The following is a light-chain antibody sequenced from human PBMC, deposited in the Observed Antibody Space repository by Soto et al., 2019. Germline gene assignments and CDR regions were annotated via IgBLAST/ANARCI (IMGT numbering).Light chain of an antibody. J-gene: IGKJ2*01. CDR1: QSISSF. V-gene: IGKV1-39*01. CDR3: QQSYSTPRT. Sequence: DIQMTQSPSSLSASVGDRVTIACRASQSISSFLSWYQQKPGKAPKLLIYAASSLQSGVPSRFSGSGSGTDFTLTISSLQPEAFATYYCQQSYSTPRTFSQGTKLEIK. CDR2: AAS.